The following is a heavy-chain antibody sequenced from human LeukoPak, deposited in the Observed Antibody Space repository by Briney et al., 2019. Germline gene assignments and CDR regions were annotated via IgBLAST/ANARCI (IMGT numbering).Heavy chain of an antibody. Sequence: SETLSLTCTVSGGSVSSYSWTWLRQPAGKGLEWIGRIYTGGSTNSNSSLKSRVTMPLDTSKNQFYLNLTSVTAADTAVYYCARGSYGSGMYYFDYWGQGTLVTVSS. CDR2: IYTGGST. CDR3: ARGSYGSGMYYFDY. J-gene: IGHJ4*02. D-gene: IGHD3-10*01. V-gene: IGHV4-4*07. CDR1: GGSVSSYS.